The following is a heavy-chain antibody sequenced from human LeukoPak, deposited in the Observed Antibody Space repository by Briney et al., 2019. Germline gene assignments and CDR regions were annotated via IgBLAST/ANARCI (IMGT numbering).Heavy chain of an antibody. V-gene: IGHV3-33*01. Sequence: GGSLRLSCVASGFTFSNYGMHWVRQAPGKGLEWVAVIWSDGSNKHYADSARGRFTISRDNSKNTLYLQMNSLRAEDTAVYYCASILRSSSGYYFDYWGQGTLVTVSS. CDR2: IWSDGSNK. J-gene: IGHJ4*02. CDR1: GFTFSNYG. CDR3: ASILRSSSGYYFDY. D-gene: IGHD3-10*01.